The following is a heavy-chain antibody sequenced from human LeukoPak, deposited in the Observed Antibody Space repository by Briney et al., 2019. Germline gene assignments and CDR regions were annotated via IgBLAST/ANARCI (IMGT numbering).Heavy chain of an antibody. CDR2: IIPIFGTA. Sequence: SVKVSCKASGGTFSSYAISWVRQAPGQGVEWMGRIIPIFGTANYAQKLQGRVTITTDESTSTAYMELSSLRSEDTAVYYCARANYDILTGYYPYYYYYMDVWGKGTTVTVSS. CDR1: GGTFSSYA. D-gene: IGHD3-9*01. V-gene: IGHV1-69*05. CDR3: ARANYDILTGYYPYYYYYMDV. J-gene: IGHJ6*03.